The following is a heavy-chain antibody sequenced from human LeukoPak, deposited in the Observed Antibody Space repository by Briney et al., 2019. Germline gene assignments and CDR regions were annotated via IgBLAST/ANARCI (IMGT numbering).Heavy chain of an antibody. CDR1: GFTFSSYG. CDR3: AKAGIAVPATPEY. J-gene: IGHJ4*02. V-gene: IGHV3-33*03. D-gene: IGHD6-19*01. Sequence: GRSLRLSCAASGFTFSSYGMHWVRQAPGKGLEWVAVIWYDGSNKYYADSVKGLFTISRDNSKNTLYLQMNSLRAEDTAVYYCAKAGIAVPATPEYCGQGTQVTVSS. CDR2: IWYDGSNK.